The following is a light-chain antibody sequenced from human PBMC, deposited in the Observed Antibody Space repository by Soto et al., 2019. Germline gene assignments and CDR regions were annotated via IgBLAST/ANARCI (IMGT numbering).Light chain of an antibody. J-gene: IGKJ1*01. CDR3: QQSYSTPRT. V-gene: IGKV1-39*01. CDR1: QSIRSY. Sequence: NQMAQSRSTQRGAGGDSRTSTWRTSQSIRSYLTWYQQKPGKAPKLLIYAASSLQSGVPSRFSGSGSGTDFTLTISSLQPEDFPTYYCQQSYSTPRTFGQGTMVDIK. CDR2: AAS.